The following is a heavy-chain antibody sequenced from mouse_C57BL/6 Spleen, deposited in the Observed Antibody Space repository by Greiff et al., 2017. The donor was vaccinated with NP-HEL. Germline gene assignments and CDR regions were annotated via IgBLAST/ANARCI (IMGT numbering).Heavy chain of an antibody. CDR2: IDPENGDT. CDR1: GFNIKDDY. J-gene: IGHJ3*01. CDR3: TTSIYYYGSSQGAWFAY. D-gene: IGHD1-1*01. V-gene: IGHV14-4*01. Sequence: EVQVVESGAELVRPGASVKLSCTASGFNIKDDYMHWVKQRPEQGLEWIGWIDPENGDTEYASKFQGKATITADTSSNTAYLQLSSLTSEDTAVYYCTTSIYYYGSSQGAWFAYWGQGTLVTVSA.